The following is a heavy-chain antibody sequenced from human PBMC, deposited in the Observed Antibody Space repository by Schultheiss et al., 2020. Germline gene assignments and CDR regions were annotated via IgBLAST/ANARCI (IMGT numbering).Heavy chain of an antibody. D-gene: IGHD3-3*01. CDR2: IYYSGST. CDR3: AREFGVVIRWFDP. V-gene: IGHV4-31*03. J-gene: IGHJ5*02. CDR1: GGSISSGGYY. Sequence: TLSLTCTVSGGSISSGGYYWSWIRQHPGKGLEWIGYIYYSGSTYYNPSLKSRVTISVDTSKNQFSLKLSSVTAADTAVYYCAREFGVVIRWFDPWGQGTLVTVSS.